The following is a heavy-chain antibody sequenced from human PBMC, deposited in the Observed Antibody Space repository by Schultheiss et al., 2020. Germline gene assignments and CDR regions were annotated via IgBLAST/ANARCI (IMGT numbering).Heavy chain of an antibody. V-gene: IGHV1-2*02. CDR2: INPKSGGT. CDR1: GYTFTGYY. Sequence: ASVKVSCNASGYTFTGYYMHWVRQAPGQGLEWMGWINPKSGGTNYAQKFQGRVSMTRDTSITTAYMELRILRSDDTAIYYCARARRPPSHSEYYYRYSMDVWGQGTTVTVSS. CDR3: ARARRPPSHSEYYYRYSMDV. D-gene: IGHD3-10*01. J-gene: IGHJ6*02.